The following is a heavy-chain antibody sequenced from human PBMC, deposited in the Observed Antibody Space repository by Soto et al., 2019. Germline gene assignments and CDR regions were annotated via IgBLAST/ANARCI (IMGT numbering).Heavy chain of an antibody. CDR1: GGTLSDYA. CDR2: IMPTVDSA. CDR3: AVAAFLEIMAQASSGMAF. J-gene: IGHJ6*04. Sequence: QVQLVQSGAEVKTPGSSVKVSCKASGGTLSDYAISWVRQAPGQGLEWMGGIMPTVDSANYAQNFQGRLTLSADESTSTANLALSSLRSDDTAVSYCAVAAFLEIMAQASSGMAFWGKGTTVLVSS. V-gene: IGHV1-69*01. D-gene: IGHD6-19*01.